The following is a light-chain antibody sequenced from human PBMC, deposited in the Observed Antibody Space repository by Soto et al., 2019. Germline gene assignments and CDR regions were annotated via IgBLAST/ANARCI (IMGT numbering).Light chain of an antibody. J-gene: IGLJ1*01. CDR2: EVA. Sequence: QSALTQPVSVSGSDGQSITISCTGTSSDVGAYNYVSWYQQRPGKAPRLMIYEVANRPSGVSNRFSGSKSGNTASLTISGLQGDDEADYYCTSYSGSRSLVVFGTGTKLTVL. CDR3: TSYSGSRSLVV. CDR1: SSDVGAYNY. V-gene: IGLV2-14*01.